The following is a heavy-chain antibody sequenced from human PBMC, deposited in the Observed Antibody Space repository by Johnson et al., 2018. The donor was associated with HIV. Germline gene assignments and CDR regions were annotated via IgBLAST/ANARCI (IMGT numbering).Heavy chain of an antibody. D-gene: IGHD1-14*01. CDR1: GFTFSNYA. CDR3: ARMSPDRDALDI. J-gene: IGHJ3*02. CDR2: ISYDGTKK. Sequence: QVQLVESGGGVVQPGRSLRLSCAGSGFTFSNYAVHWLRQTPGKGLEWVAVISYDGTKKYYADSVKGRFSISRDNSENTVYLQMDSLTSDDTAVYYCARMSPDRDALDIWGQGTMVTVSS. V-gene: IGHV3-30*04.